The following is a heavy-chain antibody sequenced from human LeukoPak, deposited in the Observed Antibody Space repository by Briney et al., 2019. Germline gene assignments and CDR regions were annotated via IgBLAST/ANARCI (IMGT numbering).Heavy chain of an antibody. CDR3: AREWRYDSGHRRHSLDL. D-gene: IGHD6-19*01. V-gene: IGHV4-61*02. CDR2: IYTSGST. Sequence: SETLSLTCTVSGGSISSGSYYWSWIRQPAGKGLEWIGRIYTSGSTNYNPSLKSRVTISMDSSKNQFSLKLSYVTAADTAVYYCAREWRYDSGHRRHSLDLWGRGTLVTVSS. J-gene: IGHJ4*02. CDR1: GGSISSGSYY.